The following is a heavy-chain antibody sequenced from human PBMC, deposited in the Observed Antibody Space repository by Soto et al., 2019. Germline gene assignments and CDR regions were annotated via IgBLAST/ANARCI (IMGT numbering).Heavy chain of an antibody. CDR1: GGTFSSYT. CDR2: IIPILGIA. D-gene: IGHD5-12*01. J-gene: IGHJ4*02. Sequence: SVKVSCKASGGTFSSYTISWVRQAPGQGLEWMGRIIPILGIANYAQKFQGRVTITADKSTSTAYMELSSLRSEDTAVYFCERGIWVARTADYYLDNWGQGTLVNVSS. V-gene: IGHV1-69*02. CDR3: ERGIWVARTADYYLDN.